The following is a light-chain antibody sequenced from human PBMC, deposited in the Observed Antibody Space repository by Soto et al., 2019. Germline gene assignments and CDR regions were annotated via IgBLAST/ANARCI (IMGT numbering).Light chain of an antibody. CDR2: KAS. J-gene: IGKJ1*01. V-gene: IGKV1-5*03. Sequence: IQMTQSPSTLSASVGDRGTVTCRSGQSISSLLAWYQQKAGKASKLLIYKASALESGVPSRFSGSGSGTEFTLTISSLEPEDFATYYCQHYNTYPWTFGQGTKVDIK. CDR1: QSISSL. CDR3: QHYNTYPWT.